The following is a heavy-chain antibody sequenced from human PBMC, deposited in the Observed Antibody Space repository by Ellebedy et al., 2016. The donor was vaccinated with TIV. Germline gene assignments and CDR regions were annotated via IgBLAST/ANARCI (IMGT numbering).Heavy chain of an antibody. Sequence: ESLKISCAASGFTFSDYYMSWIRQAPGKGLEWIGEINHSGSTNYNPSLKSRVTISVDTSKTQFSLKLSSVTAADTAVYYCARGWRVGATMRMYWFDPWGQGTLVTVSS. CDR1: GFTFSDYY. CDR2: INHSGST. J-gene: IGHJ5*02. V-gene: IGHV4-34*01. D-gene: IGHD1-26*01. CDR3: ARGWRVGATMRMYWFDP.